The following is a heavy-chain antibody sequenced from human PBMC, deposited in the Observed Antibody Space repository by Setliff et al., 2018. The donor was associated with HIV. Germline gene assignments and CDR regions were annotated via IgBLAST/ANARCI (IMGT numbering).Heavy chain of an antibody. CDR3: AVGPASYSSSWHFFDY. D-gene: IGHD6-13*01. J-gene: IGHJ4*02. Sequence: ASVKVSCKTSGFTFTTYGITWVRQAPGQGLEWMGWISGHNGNTNYARELQGRVTMTIDTSTSTAYMDLRSLRSDDTAVYYCAVGPASYSSSWHFFDYWGQGTLVTV. CDR1: GFTFTTYG. CDR2: ISGHNGNT. V-gene: IGHV1-18*01.